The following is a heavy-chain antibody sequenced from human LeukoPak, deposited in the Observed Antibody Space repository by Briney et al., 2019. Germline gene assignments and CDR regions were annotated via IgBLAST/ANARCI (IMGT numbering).Heavy chain of an antibody. CDR3: AKLTRYYYDSSGYTYFQH. CDR1: GFTFSSYA. D-gene: IGHD3-22*01. J-gene: IGHJ1*01. V-gene: IGHV3-23*01. CDR2: ISGSGGST. Sequence: GGSLRLSCAASGFTFSSYAMSWVRQAPGKGLEWVSAISGSGGSTYYADSVKGRFTISRDNSENTLYLQMNSLRAEDTAVYYCAKLTRYYYDSSGYTYFQHWGQGTLVTVSS.